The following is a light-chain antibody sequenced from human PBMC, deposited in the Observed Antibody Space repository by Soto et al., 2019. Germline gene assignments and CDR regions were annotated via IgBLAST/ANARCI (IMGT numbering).Light chain of an antibody. V-gene: IGKV3-15*01. J-gene: IGKJ1*01. CDR3: QQYNNWPSWT. Sequence: IVITRSANTLSGYAGERATLSCVGTQSVSSNLAWYQQKPGQAPRLLIYGASTRATGIPARFSGSGSGKEFPLTISTLQSADFAVYSCQQYNNWPSWTFGQGTKVDIK. CDR2: GAS. CDR1: QSVSSN.